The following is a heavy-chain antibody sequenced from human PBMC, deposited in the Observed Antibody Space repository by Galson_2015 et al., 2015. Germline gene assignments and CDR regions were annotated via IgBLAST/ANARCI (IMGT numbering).Heavy chain of an antibody. CDR3: VRTTTMKGSGTY. V-gene: IGHV5-51*01. CDR1: GYSFTSYW. J-gene: IGHJ4*02. CDR2: IHPSDSDT. Sequence: QSGAEVKKPGESLKISCKGSGYSFTSYWIAWVRRMPGKGLEWMGIIHPSDSDTRYSPSLQGQVTISVDKSISTAYLQWSSLEASDTAMYYCVRTTTMKGSGTYWGQGTLVTVSS. D-gene: IGHD4-17*01.